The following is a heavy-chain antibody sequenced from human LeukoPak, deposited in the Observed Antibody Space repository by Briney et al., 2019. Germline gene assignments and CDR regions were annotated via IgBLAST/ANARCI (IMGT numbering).Heavy chain of an antibody. V-gene: IGHV6-1*01. Sequence: SQTLSLTCAISGDSVSSNSAAWNWIRQSPSRGLEWLGRTYYRSKWYNDYAVSVKSRITINPDTSKNQFSLQLNSVTPEDTAVYYCAGGPLDIVVVPAAPGTFDYWGQGTLVTVSS. D-gene: IGHD2-2*01. J-gene: IGHJ4*02. CDR3: AGGPLDIVVVPAAPGTFDY. CDR2: TYYRSKWYN. CDR1: GDSVSSNSAA.